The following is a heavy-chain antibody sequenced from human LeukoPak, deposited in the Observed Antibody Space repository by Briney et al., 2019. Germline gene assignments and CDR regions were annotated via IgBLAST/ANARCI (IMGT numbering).Heavy chain of an antibody. J-gene: IGHJ3*01. V-gene: IGHV4-30-4*08. CDR1: GGSISSGDYY. D-gene: IGHD1-26*01. CDR3: ARDAPVGATS. CDR2: IYYSGST. Sequence: SETLSLTSTVSGGSISSGDYYWSWIRQPPGKGLEWIGYIYYSGSTYYNPSLKSRVTISVDTSKNQFSLKLSSVTAADTAVYYCARDAPVGATSWGQGTMVTVSS.